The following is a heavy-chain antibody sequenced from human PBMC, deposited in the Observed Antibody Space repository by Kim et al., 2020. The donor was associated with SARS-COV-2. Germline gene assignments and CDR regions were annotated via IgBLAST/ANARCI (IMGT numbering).Heavy chain of an antibody. CDR1: GASISSSSW. V-gene: IGHV4-4*02. D-gene: IGHD6-25*01. CDR2: INHSGTT. J-gene: IGHJ5*02. CDR3: ARGVSSAWTIRDWFDP. Sequence: SETLSLTCAVSGASISSSSWWAWVRQPPGKGLEWIGEINHSGTTDYNPSLKSRVTISIDKSKNQFSLKLTSVTAADTAVYFCARGVSSAWTIRDWFDPWGKGALVTVSS.